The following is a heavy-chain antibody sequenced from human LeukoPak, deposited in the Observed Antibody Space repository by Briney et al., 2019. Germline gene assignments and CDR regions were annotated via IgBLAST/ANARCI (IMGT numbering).Heavy chain of an antibody. Sequence: SETLSLTCTVSGGSISTGEYYWSWIRQPPGKGLEWIGYIYYSGNTYYNPSLKSRVTISVDTSKNQFSLKLSSVTAADTAVYYCASHFYFWSGYYSYYFDYWGQGTLVTVSS. D-gene: IGHD3-3*01. CDR3: ASHFYFWSGYYSYYFDY. V-gene: IGHV4-30-4*08. J-gene: IGHJ4*02. CDR1: GGSISTGEYY. CDR2: IYYSGNT.